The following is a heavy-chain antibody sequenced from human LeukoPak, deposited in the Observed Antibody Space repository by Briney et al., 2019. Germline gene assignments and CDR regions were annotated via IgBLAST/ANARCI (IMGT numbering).Heavy chain of an antibody. D-gene: IGHD2-2*01. CDR1: GYTFTSYY. CDR3: ARGGPPEPAAPHYNWFDP. CDR2: INPSDGST. V-gene: IGHV1-46*01. Sequence: ASVKVSCKASGYTFTSYYMHWVRQAPGQGLEWMGIINPSDGSTSYAQKFQGRVTMTRNTSTSTVYMELSSLRSEDTAVYYCARGGPPEPAAPHYNWFDPWGQGTLVTVSS. J-gene: IGHJ5*02.